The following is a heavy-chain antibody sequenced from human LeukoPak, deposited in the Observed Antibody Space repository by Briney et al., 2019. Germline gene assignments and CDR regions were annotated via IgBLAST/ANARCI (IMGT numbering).Heavy chain of an antibody. J-gene: IGHJ4*02. V-gene: IGHV1-2*02. CDR3: ARDFGTAYGRPLEY. D-gene: IGHD1-7*01. CDR2: ITPNSGVT. Sequence: ASVKVSCKASGYTFTGYYLHWVRQAPGLGLECLGWITPNSGVTSYAQRFQGRVAMTRDTSISTAYMELSRLTSDDTAIYFCARDFGTAYGRPLEYWGQGTLVTVSS. CDR1: GYTFTGYY.